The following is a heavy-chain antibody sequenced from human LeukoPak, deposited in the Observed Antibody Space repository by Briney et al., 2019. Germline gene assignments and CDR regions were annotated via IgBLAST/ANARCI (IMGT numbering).Heavy chain of an antibody. Sequence: SETLSLTCTVSGGSISSGDYYWSWIRQPPGKGLEWIGYIYYSGSTYYNPSIKSRVTISVDTSKNQFSLKLSSVTAADTAVYYCARGGVVTAPAAFDIWGQGTMVTVSS. J-gene: IGHJ3*02. V-gene: IGHV4-30-4*01. CDR1: GGSISSGDYY. CDR3: ARGGVVTAPAAFDI. CDR2: IYYSGST. D-gene: IGHD2-21*02.